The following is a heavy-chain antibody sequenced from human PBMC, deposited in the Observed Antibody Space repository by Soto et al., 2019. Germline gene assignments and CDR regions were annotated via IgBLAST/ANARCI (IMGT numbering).Heavy chain of an antibody. J-gene: IGHJ4*02. Sequence: QVQLVQSGAEVKKPGASVKVSCKASGYTFTSYGISWVRQAPGQGLEWMGGISAYNGNTNYAQKLQGRVTMTTDTSTSTAYMELRSLRSDDTAVYYCARDFTPDRRGYSYSHFDYWGQGTLVTVSS. CDR3: ARDFTPDRRGYSYSHFDY. D-gene: IGHD5-18*01. CDR1: GYTFTSYG. CDR2: ISAYNGNT. V-gene: IGHV1-18*01.